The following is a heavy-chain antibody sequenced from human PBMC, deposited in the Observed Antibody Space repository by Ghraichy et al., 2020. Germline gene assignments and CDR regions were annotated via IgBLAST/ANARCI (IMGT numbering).Heavy chain of an antibody. Sequence: SETLSLTCAVYGGSFSGYYWSWIRQPPGKGLEWIGEINHSGSTNYNPSLKSRVTISVDTSKNQFSLKLSSETAADTAVYYCARLGGDYGADYYYYGMDVWGQGTTVTVSS. CDR1: GGSFSGYY. J-gene: IGHJ6*02. V-gene: IGHV4-34*01. CDR3: ARLGGDYGADYYYYGMDV. D-gene: IGHD4-17*01. CDR2: INHSGST.